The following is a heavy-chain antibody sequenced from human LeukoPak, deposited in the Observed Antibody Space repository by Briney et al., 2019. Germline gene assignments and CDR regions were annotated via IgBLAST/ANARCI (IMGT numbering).Heavy chain of an antibody. CDR1: GFTFNNYA. Sequence: GGSLRLSCAASGFTFNNYAMSWVRQAPGKGLEWVSAISGSDAGTFYADSVKGRFAISRDNSKNTLYLQMNSLRAEDTAVYYCAKDNLRGTAGYYYMDVWGKGTTVTISS. CDR3: AKDNLRGTAGYYYMDV. D-gene: IGHD3-10*01. V-gene: IGHV3-23*01. CDR2: ISGSDAGT. J-gene: IGHJ6*03.